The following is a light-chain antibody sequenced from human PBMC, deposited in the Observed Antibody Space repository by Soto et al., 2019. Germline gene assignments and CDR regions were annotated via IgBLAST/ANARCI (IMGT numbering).Light chain of an antibody. CDR1: SSNIGGNP. J-gene: IGLJ2*01. CDR3: SAWDDTLNVV. V-gene: IGLV1-44*01. CDR2: DNN. Sequence: QSVLTQPPSASGTPGQRVTISCSGSSSNIGGNPVNWYQHVPGAAPKLLIYDNNQRPSGVPDRFSGSKSGTSASLAISGLQSDDEAHYYCSAWDDTLNVVFGGGTKL.